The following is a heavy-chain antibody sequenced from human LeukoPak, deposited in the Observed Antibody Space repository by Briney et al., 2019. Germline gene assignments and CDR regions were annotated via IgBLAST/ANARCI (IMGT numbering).Heavy chain of an antibody. J-gene: IGHJ6*03. CDR3: ARDSYGSGSYYYYMDV. Sequence: SETLSLTCTVSGGSISSYYWSWIRQPAGKGLEWIGRIYTSGSTNYNPSLKSRVTMSVDTSKNQFSLKLSSVTAAGTAVYYCARDSYGSGSYYYYMDVWGKGATVTISS. CDR1: GGSISSYY. CDR2: IYTSGST. D-gene: IGHD3-10*01. V-gene: IGHV4-4*07.